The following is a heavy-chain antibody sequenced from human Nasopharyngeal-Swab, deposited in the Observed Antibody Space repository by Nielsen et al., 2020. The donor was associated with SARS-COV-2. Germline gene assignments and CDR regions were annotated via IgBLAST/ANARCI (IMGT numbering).Heavy chain of an antibody. CDR3: ARTPGYYYDSSGYDY. CDR1: GFTFSSYS. D-gene: IGHD3-22*01. CDR2: ISSSSSSI. Sequence: GGSLRLSCAASGFTFSSYSMNWVRQAPGKGLEWVSCISSSSSSIHYADSVKGRFTISRDNAKNSLCLQMNSLRDEDTAVYYCARTPGYYYDSSGYDYWGQGTPVTVSS. V-gene: IGHV3-48*02. J-gene: IGHJ4*02.